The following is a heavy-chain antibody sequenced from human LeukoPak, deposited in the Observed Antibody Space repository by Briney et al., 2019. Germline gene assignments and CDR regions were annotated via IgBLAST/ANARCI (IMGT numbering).Heavy chain of an antibody. Sequence: GGSLRLSCAASGFTFSSYAMSWVRQAPGKGLEWVSGLTGSGGNTYYADSVKGRFTISRDNSKNTLSLQMNSLRAEDTAVYYCAKAWYSSSWYYFDYWGQGTLVTVSS. CDR3: AKAWYSSSWYYFDY. CDR2: LTGSGGNT. V-gene: IGHV3-23*01. CDR1: GFTFSSYA. J-gene: IGHJ4*02. D-gene: IGHD6-13*01.